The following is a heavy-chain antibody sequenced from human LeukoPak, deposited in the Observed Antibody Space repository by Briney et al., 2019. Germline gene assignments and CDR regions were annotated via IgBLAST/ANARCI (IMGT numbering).Heavy chain of an antibody. Sequence: GGSLRLSCAASGFHFSSYAMSWVRQAPGKGLEWVSAISGSGGSTYYADSVKGQFTISRDNSKNTLYLQMNSLRAEDTAVYYCAKGGGIAVADYYFDYWGQGTLVTVSS. D-gene: IGHD6-19*01. CDR3: AKGGGIAVADYYFDY. V-gene: IGHV3-23*01. CDR2: ISGSGGST. J-gene: IGHJ4*02. CDR1: GFHFSSYA.